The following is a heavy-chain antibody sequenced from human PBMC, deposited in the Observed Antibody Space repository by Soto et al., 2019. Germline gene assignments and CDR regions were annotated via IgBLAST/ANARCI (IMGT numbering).Heavy chain of an antibody. Sequence: PGGSLRLSCAASGFTFNSYAMSWVRQAPGKGLEWVSAIVGSGCSTYYADSVKGRFTISRDNSKNTLFLQMNSLRAEDTAVYYCAKGGDIVIIPAASTDYWGHGTLVTVSS. V-gene: IGHV3-23*01. CDR1: GFTFNSYA. CDR2: IVGSGCST. CDR3: AKGGDIVIIPAASTDY. J-gene: IGHJ4*01. D-gene: IGHD2-2*01.